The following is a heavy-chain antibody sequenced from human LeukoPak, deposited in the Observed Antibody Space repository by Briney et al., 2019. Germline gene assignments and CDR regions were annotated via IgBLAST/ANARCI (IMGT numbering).Heavy chain of an antibody. CDR2: ISAYNGNT. V-gene: IGHV1-18*01. CDR3: ARGQYDYGDYWEAFDI. D-gene: IGHD4-17*01. Sequence: ASVKVSCKASGYTFTSYGISWVRQAPGQGLEWMGWISAYNGNTNYAQKLQGRVTMTTDTSMSTAYMELRSLRSDDTAVYYCARGQYDYGDYWEAFDIWGQGTMVTVSS. J-gene: IGHJ3*02. CDR1: GYTFTSYG.